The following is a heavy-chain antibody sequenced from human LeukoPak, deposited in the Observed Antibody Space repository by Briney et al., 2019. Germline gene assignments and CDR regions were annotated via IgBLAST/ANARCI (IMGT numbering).Heavy chain of an antibody. CDR2: VNPNSGGT. D-gene: IGHD3-10*01. CDR3: ARNMVRGVITPYDY. J-gene: IGHJ4*02. CDR1: GYTFTGYY. V-gene: IGHV1-2*02. Sequence: GASVKVSCKASGYTFTGYYMHWVRQAPGQGLEWMGWVNPNSGGTSYAQKFQGRVTMTRDTSISTAYMELSRLRSDDTAVYYCARNMVRGVITPYDYWGQGTLVTVSS.